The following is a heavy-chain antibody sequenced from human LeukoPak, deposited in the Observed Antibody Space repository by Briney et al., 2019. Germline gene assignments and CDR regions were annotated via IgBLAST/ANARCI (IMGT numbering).Heavy chain of an antibody. CDR1: GYTFTSYY. J-gene: IGHJ6*02. CDR2: INPSGGST. CDR3: ARDQGCSSGWCAYYYYGMDV. Sequence: GASVKVSCKASGYTFTSYYMHWVRQAPGQGPEWMGIINPSGGSTSYAQKFQGRVTMTRDTSTSTVYMELNSLRSEDTAVYYCARDQGCSSGWCAYYYYGMDVWGQGTTVTVSS. V-gene: IGHV1-46*03. D-gene: IGHD6-19*01.